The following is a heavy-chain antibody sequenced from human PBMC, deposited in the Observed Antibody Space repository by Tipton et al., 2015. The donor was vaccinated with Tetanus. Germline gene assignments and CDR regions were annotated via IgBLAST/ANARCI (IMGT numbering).Heavy chain of an antibody. CDR2: LNPKSGSA. Sequence: QLVQSGPEVKKPGASVKVSCKASGYTFTSYGLNWVRKAAGRGFEWMGWLNPKSGSAAYAPRFQGRVTMTRDTSMSTAFMEVASLTYEDTAVYYCASGSSIRHGLDVWGHGTSVTVSS. D-gene: IGHD2-2*01. J-gene: IGHJ6*02. CDR3: ASGSSIRHGLDV. V-gene: IGHV1-8*02. CDR1: GYTFTSYG.